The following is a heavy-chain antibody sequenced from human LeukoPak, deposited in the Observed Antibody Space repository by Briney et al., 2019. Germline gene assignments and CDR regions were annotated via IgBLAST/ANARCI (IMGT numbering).Heavy chain of an antibody. J-gene: IGHJ4*02. CDR1: GGSISSSSYY. D-gene: IGHD1-26*01. V-gene: IGHV4-39*07. Sequence: SETLSLTCTVSGGSISSSSYYWGWIRQPPGKGLEWIGSIYYSGSTYYNPSLKSRVTISVDTSKNQFSLKLSSVTAADTAVYYCARDPTRGYSGTNDDYWGQGTLVTVSS. CDR2: IYYSGST. CDR3: ARDPTRGYSGTNDDY.